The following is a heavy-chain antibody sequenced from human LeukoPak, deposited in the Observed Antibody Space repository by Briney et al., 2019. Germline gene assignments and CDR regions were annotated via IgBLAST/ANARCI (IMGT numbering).Heavy chain of an antibody. CDR1: GGSISSGSYY. J-gene: IGHJ4*02. Sequence: SETLSLTCTVSGGSISSGSYYWSWIRQPAGKGLEWIGRIYTSGSTNYNPSLKSRVTISVDTSKNQFSLKLSSVTAADTAVYYCARDTPWDYYDSSGYYYAGGYFDYWGQGTLVTVSS. CDR3: ARDTPWDYYDSSGYYYAGGYFDY. D-gene: IGHD3-22*01. V-gene: IGHV4-61*02. CDR2: IYTSGST.